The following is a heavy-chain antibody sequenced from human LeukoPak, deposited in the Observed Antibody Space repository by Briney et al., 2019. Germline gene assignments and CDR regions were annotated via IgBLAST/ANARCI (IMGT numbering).Heavy chain of an antibody. CDR1: GFTFSNYA. Sequence: GGSLRLSCAASGFTFSNYAMTWVRQAPGKGLEWVSGMSGVGGSTYYADSVKGRFTISRDNSKNTLYLQMDSLRAEDTAVYYCARLGVEWGQGTLVTVSS. J-gene: IGHJ4*02. CDR3: ARLGVE. CDR2: MSGVGGST. D-gene: IGHD3-16*01. V-gene: IGHV3-23*01.